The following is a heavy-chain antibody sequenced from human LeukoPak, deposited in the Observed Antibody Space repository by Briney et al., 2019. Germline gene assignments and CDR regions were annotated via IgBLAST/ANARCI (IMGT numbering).Heavy chain of an antibody. J-gene: IGHJ4*02. CDR3: ANRVIQSYYDSSGPFDY. Sequence: GGSLRLSCAASGFTFSNYAMSWVRQAPGKGLEWVSGISGSGGTTDYADSVKGRFTISRDNSENTLYLQMNSLRAEDTAVYYCANRVIQSYYDSSGPFDYWGQGTLVTVSS. V-gene: IGHV3-23*01. D-gene: IGHD3-22*01. CDR2: ISGSGGTT. CDR1: GFTFSNYA.